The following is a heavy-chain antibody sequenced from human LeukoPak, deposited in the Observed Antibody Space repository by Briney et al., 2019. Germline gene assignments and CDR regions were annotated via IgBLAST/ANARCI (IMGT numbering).Heavy chain of an antibody. CDR1: GGSISSYY. CDR2: IYTSGGT. D-gene: IGHD3-10*01. Sequence: SETLSLTCTVSGGSISSYYWSWIRQPAGKGLQWFGRIYTSGGTNYNPSFKSRVTMSVDTSKNKFSLMLTSVIAADTAVYYCAREGLNMVRGVIPKEAWGWFDPWGQGTLVTVS. J-gene: IGHJ5*02. V-gene: IGHV4-4*07. CDR3: AREGLNMVRGVIPKEAWGWFDP.